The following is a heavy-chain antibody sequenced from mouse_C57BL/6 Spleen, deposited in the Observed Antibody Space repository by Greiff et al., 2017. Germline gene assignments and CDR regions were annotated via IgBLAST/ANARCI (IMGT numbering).Heavy chain of an antibody. Sequence: VKVVESGPGLVAPSPSLSITCTVSGFSLTSYGVHWVRQPPGKGLEWLVVIWSDGSTTYNSALKSRLSISKDNSKSQVFLKMDSRRTDDTAMYYCARQGTTVYAMDYWSQGTSVTVS. CDR2: IWSDGST. V-gene: IGHV2-6-1*01. J-gene: IGHJ4*01. D-gene: IGHD1-1*01. CDR3: ARQGTTVYAMDY. CDR1: GFSLTSYG.